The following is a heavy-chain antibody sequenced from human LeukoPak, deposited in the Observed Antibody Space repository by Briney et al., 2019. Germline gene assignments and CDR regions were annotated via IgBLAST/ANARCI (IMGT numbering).Heavy chain of an antibody. CDR1: GLTFSSYD. D-gene: IGHD5-24*01. J-gene: IGHJ4*02. Sequence: PGGSLRLSFAASGLTFSSYDMSWVRQAPGEGLEWVSYITGSSTTKNYPDTVKARFTISRENAKNSLFLQMNSLRDGDTAVYYCVRRDDYNSSYYWGEGTLVTVSS. CDR3: VRRDDYNSSYY. V-gene: IGHV3-48*02. CDR2: ITGSSTTK.